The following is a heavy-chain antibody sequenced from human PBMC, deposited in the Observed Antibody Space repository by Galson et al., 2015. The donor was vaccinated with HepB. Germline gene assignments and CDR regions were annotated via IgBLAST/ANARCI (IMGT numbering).Heavy chain of an antibody. CDR2: ILSGGNT. D-gene: IGHD1-14*01. J-gene: IGHJ4*02. CDR1: GFTFKTYT. Sequence: SLRLSCAASGFTFKTYTMGWVRQAPGQGLEWVSAILSGGNTYYTDSVKGRFTISRDSSKNTLYLQMNSLRAEDTAVYFCARRYNGYFDLWGQGTLVSVSS. V-gene: IGHV3-23*01. CDR3: ARRYNGYFDL.